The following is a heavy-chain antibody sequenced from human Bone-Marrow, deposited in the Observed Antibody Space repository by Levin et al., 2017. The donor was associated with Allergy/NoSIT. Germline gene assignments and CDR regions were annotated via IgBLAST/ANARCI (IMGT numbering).Heavy chain of an antibody. D-gene: IGHD3-9*01. CDR3: ARENILTGYCIDY. V-gene: IGHV4-61*02. CDR1: GGSISSGSYY. J-gene: IGHJ4*02. Sequence: SETLSLTCTVSGGSISSGSYYWSWIRQPAGKGLEWIGRIYTSGSTNYNPSLKSRVTISVDTSKNQFSLKLSSVTAADTAVYYCARENILTGYCIDYWGQGTLVTVSS. CDR2: IYTSGST.